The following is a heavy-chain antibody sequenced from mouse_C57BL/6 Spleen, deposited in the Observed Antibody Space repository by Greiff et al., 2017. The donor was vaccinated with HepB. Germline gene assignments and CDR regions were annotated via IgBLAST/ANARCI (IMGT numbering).Heavy chain of an antibody. V-gene: IGHV1-5*01. J-gene: IGHJ2*01. CDR3: TKGAYYSFYYFDY. Sequence: EVQRVESGTVLARPGASVKMSCKTSGYTFTSYWMHWVKQRPGQGLEWIGAIYPGNSDTSYNQKFKGKAKLTAVTSASTAYMELSSLTNEDSAVYYCTKGAYYSFYYFDYWGQGTTLTVSS. D-gene: IGHD2-12*01. CDR1: GYTFTSYW. CDR2: IYPGNSDT.